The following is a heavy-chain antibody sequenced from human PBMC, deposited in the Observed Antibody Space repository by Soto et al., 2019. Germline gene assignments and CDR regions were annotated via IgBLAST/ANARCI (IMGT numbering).Heavy chain of an antibody. CDR2: IYWDDDK. CDR3: AHSFCIDLTLGWFDP. CDR1: GFSLSTSGVG. D-gene: IGHD1-26*01. J-gene: IGHJ5*02. Sequence: QITLKESGPTLVKPTQTLTLTCTFSGFSLSTSGVGVGWIRQPPGKALEWLALIYWDDDKRYSPSLKSRLTITKDPSKNQVVLTMTKMDPVDTATYYCAHSFCIDLTLGWFDPWGQGTLVTVSS. V-gene: IGHV2-5*02.